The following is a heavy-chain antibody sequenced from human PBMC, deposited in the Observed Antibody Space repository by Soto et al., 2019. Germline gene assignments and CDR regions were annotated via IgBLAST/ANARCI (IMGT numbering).Heavy chain of an antibody. V-gene: IGHV1-18*04. CDR3: ARTGSSWTNYYYGMDV. D-gene: IGHD6-13*01. CDR1: GYTFTSYG. J-gene: IGHJ6*02. CDR2: ISAYNGNT. Sequence: GXSVKVSCKASGYTFTSYGIRLVRQAPGQGLEWMGWISAYNGNTNYAQKLQGRVTMTTDTSTSTAYMELRSLRSDDTAVYYCARTGSSWTNYYYGMDVWGQGTTVTVSS.